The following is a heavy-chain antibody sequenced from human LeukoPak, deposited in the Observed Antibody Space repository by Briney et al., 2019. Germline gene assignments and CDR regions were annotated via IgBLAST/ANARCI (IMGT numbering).Heavy chain of an antibody. CDR3: AKEPAYCGGDCYSLIDY. CDR1: GFTFSSYA. V-gene: IGHV3-23*01. Sequence: PGGSLRLSCAASGFTFSSYAMSWVRQAPGKGLEWVSTISNRGGSTYYADSVKGRFTISRDNSKNTLYLQMNSLRAEDTAVYYCAKEPAYCGGDCYSLIDYWGQGTLVTVSS. CDR2: ISNRGGST. D-gene: IGHD2-21*02. J-gene: IGHJ4*02.